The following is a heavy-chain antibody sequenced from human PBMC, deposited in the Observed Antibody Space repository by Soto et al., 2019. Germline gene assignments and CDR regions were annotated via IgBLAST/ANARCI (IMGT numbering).Heavy chain of an antibody. CDR3: AREGPVPGGMSGHDI. Sequence: QVHLVQSGAEVKKPGASVTVSCQASGYTFTSYYIQWVRQAPGQGLEWVGMINPSETGATYAANFQGIVTLTRDTSTNTVYMELSSLRSEDTAVYYCAREGPVPGGMSGHDIWGQGTMVTVSS. CDR2: INPSETGA. J-gene: IGHJ3*02. V-gene: IGHV1-46*03. D-gene: IGHD2-2*01. CDR1: GYTFTSYY.